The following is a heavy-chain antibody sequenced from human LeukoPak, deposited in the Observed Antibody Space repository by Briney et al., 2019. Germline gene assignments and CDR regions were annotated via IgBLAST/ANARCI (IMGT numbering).Heavy chain of an antibody. J-gene: IGHJ4*02. CDR2: ISAYNGNT. D-gene: IGHD6-19*01. Sequence: ASLKVSCKASGYTFTSSGITWVRQAPGQGLEWMGWISAYNGNTNYAQKFQDRVTMTTDTSTTTVYMELRSLRADDTAVYYCARDLQWALGYWGQGTLVTVSS. CDR1: GYTFTSSG. CDR3: ARDLQWALGY. V-gene: IGHV1-18*01.